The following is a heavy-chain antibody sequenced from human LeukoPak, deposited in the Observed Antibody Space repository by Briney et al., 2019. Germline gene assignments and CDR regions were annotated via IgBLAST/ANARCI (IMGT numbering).Heavy chain of an antibody. V-gene: IGHV1-2*02. D-gene: IGHD3-10*01. CDR1: GYTFTGYY. CDR3: ARDLASIRRFGELLDY. Sequence: GASVKVSCKASGYTFTGYYMHWVRQAPGQGLEWMGWINPNSGGTNYAQKFQGRVTMTRDTSISTAYMELSRLRSDDTAVYYCARDLASIRRFGELLDYWGQGTLVTVSS. J-gene: IGHJ4*02. CDR2: INPNSGGT.